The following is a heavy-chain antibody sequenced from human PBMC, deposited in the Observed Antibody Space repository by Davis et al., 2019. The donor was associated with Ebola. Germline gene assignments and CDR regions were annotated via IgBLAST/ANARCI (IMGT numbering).Heavy chain of an antibody. J-gene: IGHJ5*02. CDR2: IYYSGST. Sequence: MPSETLSLTCAVYGGSFSSYYWSWIRRPPGKGLEWIGYIYYSGSTNYNPSLKSRVTISVDTSKNQFSLKLSSVTAADTAVYYCARLHSIAARPDWFDPWGQGTLVTVSS. D-gene: IGHD6-6*01. CDR3: ARLHSIAARPDWFDP. V-gene: IGHV4-59*01. CDR1: GGSFSSYY.